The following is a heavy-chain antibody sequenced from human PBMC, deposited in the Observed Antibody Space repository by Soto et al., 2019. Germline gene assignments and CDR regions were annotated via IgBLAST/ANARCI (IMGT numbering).Heavy chain of an antibody. Sequence: QVQLQESGPGLVNPSGTRSLTCAVSGASINRDNWWTWVRQPPGKGLEWIGDIYHTGTTNYDSSLKSRATISIDESKNHFSLNLNSVTAADTAVYYCAGSVHFWGQGTLVAVSS. J-gene: IGHJ4*02. V-gene: IGHV4-4*02. CDR2: IYHTGTT. CDR1: GASINRDNW. CDR3: AGSVHF. D-gene: IGHD3-10*01.